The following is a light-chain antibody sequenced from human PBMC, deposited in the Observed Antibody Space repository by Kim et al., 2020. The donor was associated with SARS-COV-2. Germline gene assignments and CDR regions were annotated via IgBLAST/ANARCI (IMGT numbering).Light chain of an antibody. Sequence: SYELTQPPSVSVSPGQTASITCSGDKLGDKYAYWYQQKPGQSPVVVIYHDSKRPSGIPERFSGSNSGNTATLTISGTQAVDEADYYCQAWDSSWVFGGGTKLTVL. J-gene: IGLJ3*02. CDR1: KLGDKY. V-gene: IGLV3-1*01. CDR2: HDS. CDR3: QAWDSSWV.